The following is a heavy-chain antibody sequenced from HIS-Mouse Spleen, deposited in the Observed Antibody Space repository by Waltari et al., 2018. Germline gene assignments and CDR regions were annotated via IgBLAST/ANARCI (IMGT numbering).Heavy chain of an antibody. Sequence: QVQLVESGGGGVQPGRSLRVSCPASGFTLRSYGMHWVRQAPGKGLEWVAVISYDGSNKYYADSVKGRFTISRDNSKNTLYLQMNSLRAEDTAVYYCVVSGSWGQGTMVTVSS. CDR2: ISYDGSNK. D-gene: IGHD1-26*01. CDR3: VVSGS. J-gene: IGHJ3*01. CDR1: GFTLRSYG. V-gene: IGHV3-30*03.